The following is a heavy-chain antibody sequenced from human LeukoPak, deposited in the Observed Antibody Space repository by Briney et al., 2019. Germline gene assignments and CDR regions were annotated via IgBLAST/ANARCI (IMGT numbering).Heavy chain of an antibody. CDR2: IIPIFGTA. D-gene: IGHD3-3*01. CDR3: ARGPRLDFWSGYSDY. Sequence: GASVKVSCKASGGTFSSYAISWVRQAPGQGLEWMGGIIPIFGTANYAQKFRGRVTITADESTSTAYMELSSLRSEDTAVYYCARGPRLDFWSGYSDYWGQGTLVTVSS. V-gene: IGHV1-69*13. CDR1: GGTFSSYA. J-gene: IGHJ4*02.